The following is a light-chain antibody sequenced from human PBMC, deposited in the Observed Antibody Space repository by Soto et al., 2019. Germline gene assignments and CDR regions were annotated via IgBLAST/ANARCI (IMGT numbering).Light chain of an antibody. CDR3: QQRSNWPSIT. J-gene: IGKJ5*01. V-gene: IGKV3-11*01. Sequence: EILFKQSPATLSLSPGERATLSCRASQSVSSYLAWYQQKPGQATRLIIYDASNRATGIPARFSGSGSGTDFTLTINSLEPEDFAVYYCQQRSNWPSITFGQGTRLEIK. CDR1: QSVSSY. CDR2: DAS.